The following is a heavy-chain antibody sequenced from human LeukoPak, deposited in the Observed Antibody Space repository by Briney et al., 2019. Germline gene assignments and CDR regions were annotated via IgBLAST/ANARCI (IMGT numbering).Heavy chain of an antibody. CDR2: IYYSGST. Sequence: SETLSLTCTVSGGSISSSVYYWGWIRQPPGKGLEWIGSIYYSGSTYYNPSLKGRVTISVDTSKNQFSLRLSSVTAADTAVYCCASVDTNTGHDYWGQGTLVTVSS. J-gene: IGHJ4*02. D-gene: IGHD5-18*01. V-gene: IGHV4-39*01. CDR3: ASVDTNTGHDY. CDR1: GGSISSSVYY.